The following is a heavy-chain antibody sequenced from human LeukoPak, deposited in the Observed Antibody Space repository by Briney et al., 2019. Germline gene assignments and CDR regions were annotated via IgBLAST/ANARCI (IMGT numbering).Heavy chain of an antibody. V-gene: IGHV4-59*01. CDR2: IYYSGNS. Sequence: PSETLSLTCTVSGGSISTSYWSWIRQPPGKGLEWIGYIYYSGNSKYNPSLKSRVTISVDKSKNHSSLKLSSVTAADTAVYYCAGLGASGNGYLSWFDPWGQGTLVTVSS. J-gene: IGHJ5*02. CDR1: GGSISTSY. D-gene: IGHD3-22*01. CDR3: AGLGASGNGYLSWFDP.